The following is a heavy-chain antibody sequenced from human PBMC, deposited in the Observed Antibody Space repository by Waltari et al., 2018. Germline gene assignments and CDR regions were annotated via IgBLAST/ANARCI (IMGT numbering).Heavy chain of an antibody. J-gene: IGHJ3*01. CDR2: INQDGSEK. CDR3: ARDPGFSEFDL. V-gene: IGHV3-7*01. CDR1: GFTFTIYW. Sequence: EVQLVESGGGLVQPGGSLRLSCAAPGFTFTIYWMSWVRQAPGKGLEFVANINQDGSEKSYVDSVKGRFTISRDNAKNSMSLQMSSLRAEDAAVYYCARDPGFSEFDLWGQGTLVSISA.